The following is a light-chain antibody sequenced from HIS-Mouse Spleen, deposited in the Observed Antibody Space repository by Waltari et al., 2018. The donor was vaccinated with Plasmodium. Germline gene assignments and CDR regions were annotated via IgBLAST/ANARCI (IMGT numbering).Light chain of an antibody. J-gene: IGLJ3*02. V-gene: IGLV4-69*01. CDR1: RGPSSYA. CDR2: LNSDGSH. Sequence: QLVLTQSPSASASLGASAKLTCTLSRGPSSYAIAWHQQQPEKGPRYLMKLNSDGSHSKGDGIPDRFSGSSSGAERYLTISSLQSEDEADYYCQTWGTGFWVFGGGTKLTVL. CDR3: QTWGTGFWV.